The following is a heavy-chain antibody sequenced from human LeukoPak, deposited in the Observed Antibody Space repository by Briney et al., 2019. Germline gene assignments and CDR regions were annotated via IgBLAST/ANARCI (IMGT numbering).Heavy chain of an antibody. Sequence: GGSLRLSCAAAGFTFSSYGMHWVRQAPGKGLEWVAFIRYDGSNKYYADSVKGRFTISRDNSKNTLYLQMNSLRAEDTAVYYCAKEGRDIVVVPAAILYYYYYYMDVWGKGTTVTVSS. D-gene: IGHD2-2*02. J-gene: IGHJ6*03. CDR3: AKEGRDIVVVPAAILYYYYYYMDV. V-gene: IGHV3-30*02. CDR2: IRYDGSNK. CDR1: GFTFSSYG.